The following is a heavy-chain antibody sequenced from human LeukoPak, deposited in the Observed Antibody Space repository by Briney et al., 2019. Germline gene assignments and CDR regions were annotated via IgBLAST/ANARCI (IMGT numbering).Heavy chain of an antibody. V-gene: IGHV3-30*18. CDR1: GFTFSSHG. CDR2: ISYDGSNK. J-gene: IGHJ4*02. CDR3: AKDWFGYSGYDYVFDY. Sequence: HPGGSLRLSCAASGFTFSSHGMHWVRQAPGKGLEWVAVISYDGSNKDYADSVKGRFTISRDNSKNTLYLQMNSLRAEDTALYYCAKDWFGYSGYDYVFDYWGQGTLVTVSS. D-gene: IGHD5-12*01.